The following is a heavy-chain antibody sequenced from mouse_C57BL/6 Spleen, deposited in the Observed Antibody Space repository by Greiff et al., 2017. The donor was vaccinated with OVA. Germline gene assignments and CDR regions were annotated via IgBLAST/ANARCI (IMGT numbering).Heavy chain of an antibody. D-gene: IGHD2-5*01. J-gene: IGHJ3*01. V-gene: IGHV3-6*01. CDR1: GYSITSGYY. CDR2: ISYDGSN. CDR3: AREGYSNYPWFAY. Sequence: EVQLQQSGPGLVKPSQSLSLTCSVTGYSITSGYYWNWIRQFPGNKLEWMGYISYDGSNNYNPSLKNRISITRDTYKNQFFLKLNSVTTEDTATYYCAREGYSNYPWFAYWGQGTLVTVSA.